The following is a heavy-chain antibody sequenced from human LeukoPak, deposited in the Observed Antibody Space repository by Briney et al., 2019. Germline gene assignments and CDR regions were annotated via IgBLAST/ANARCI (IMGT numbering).Heavy chain of an antibody. Sequence: PGGSLRLSCAASGFTFSSYAMHWVRQAPGKGLEWVAVISYDGSNKYYADSVKGRFTISRDNSKNTLYLQMNSLSAEDTAVYYCATLGAPIDYWGQGTLVTVSS. CDR3: ATLGAPIDY. CDR2: ISYDGSNK. CDR1: GFTFSSYA. V-gene: IGHV3-30-3*01. D-gene: IGHD1-26*01. J-gene: IGHJ4*02.